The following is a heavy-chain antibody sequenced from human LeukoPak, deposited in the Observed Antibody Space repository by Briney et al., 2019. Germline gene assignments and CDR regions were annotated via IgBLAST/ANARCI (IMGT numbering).Heavy chain of an antibody. CDR2: IKEDGSEK. CDR1: GFTFSSYW. CDR3: ARNSFAELMLLGSAYGMDV. D-gene: IGHD2-8*01. V-gene: IGHV3-7*01. J-gene: IGHJ6*02. Sequence: GGSLRLSCAASGFTFSSYWMSWVRQASGKGLEWVANIKEDGSEKYYLDSVKGRFTISRDNAKNSLHLQINSLRVEDTAVYYCARNSFAELMLLGSAYGMDVWGQGTTVIVSS.